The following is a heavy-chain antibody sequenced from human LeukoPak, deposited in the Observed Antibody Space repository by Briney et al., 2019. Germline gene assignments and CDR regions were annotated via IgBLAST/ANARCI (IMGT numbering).Heavy chain of an antibody. V-gene: IGHV3-7*03. CDR2: IKEDGSEK. D-gene: IGHD6-13*01. CDR3: AREIGSAARGR. Sequence: PGGSLRLSCAASGFTFSSYGMHWVRQAPGQGLEWVANIKEDGSEKYYVDSVKGRFTISRDNAKNSVYLQMNSLRAEDTAVYYCAREIGSAARGRWGQGTLVTVSS. J-gene: IGHJ4*02. CDR1: GFTFSSYG.